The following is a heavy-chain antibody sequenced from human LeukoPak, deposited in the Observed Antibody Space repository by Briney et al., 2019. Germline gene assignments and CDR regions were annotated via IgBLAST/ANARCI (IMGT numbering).Heavy chain of an antibody. J-gene: IGHJ4*02. CDR3: ARYGLIRGFDY. Sequence: SETLSLTCTVSGDSISSYYWSRIRQPPGKGLEWIGYMYYSGSTNYNPSLKSRVTISVDTSKNQFSLKLNSVTAADTAVYYCARYGLIRGFDYWGQGTLVTVSS. V-gene: IGHV4-59*01. D-gene: IGHD3-16*01. CDR1: GDSISSYY. CDR2: MYYSGST.